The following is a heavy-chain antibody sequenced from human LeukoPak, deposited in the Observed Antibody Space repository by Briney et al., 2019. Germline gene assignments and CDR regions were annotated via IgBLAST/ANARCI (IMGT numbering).Heavy chain of an antibody. CDR1: GFTFRTYG. J-gene: IGHJ4*02. D-gene: IGHD2-15*01. CDR3: AKQLGYCSDGSCYFPY. V-gene: IGHV3-23*01. CDR2: ISASAGST. Sequence: GGSLRLSCIVSGFTFRTYGMSWVRQTPGKGLEWVSAISASAGSTNYADSVKGRFTISRDNSKSTLCLQMNSLRAEDTAVYYCAKQLGYCSDGSCYFPYWGQGTLVTVSS.